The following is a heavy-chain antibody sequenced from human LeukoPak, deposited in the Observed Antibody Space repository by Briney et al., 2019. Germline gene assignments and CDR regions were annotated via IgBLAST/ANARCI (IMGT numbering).Heavy chain of an antibody. CDR2: IWYDGSNK. V-gene: IGHV3-33*08. CDR1: GFTFSSYA. D-gene: IGHD6-19*01. Sequence: GGSLRLSCAASGFTFSSYAMSWVRQAPGKGLEWVAVIWYDGSNKYYADSVRGRFTISRDNSKNTVSLQLNSLRAEDTAVYYCARLGSGWSFDFWGQGTLVAVSS. J-gene: IGHJ4*02. CDR3: ARLGSGWSFDF.